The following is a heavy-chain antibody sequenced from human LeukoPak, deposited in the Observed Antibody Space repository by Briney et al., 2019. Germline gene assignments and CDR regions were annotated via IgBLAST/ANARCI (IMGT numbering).Heavy chain of an antibody. J-gene: IGHJ4*02. Sequence: SGGSLRLSCAASGFTFSDYDMHWVRQATEKGLEWVSAIGTAGDTYYTGSVKGRFTISRENAKNSLYLQMNSLRAGDTAVYYCARVAKERVGGVYYFDYWGQGTLVTVSS. V-gene: IGHV3-13*01. CDR2: IGTAGDT. CDR1: GFTFSDYD. CDR3: ARVAKERVGGVYYFDY. D-gene: IGHD1-1*01.